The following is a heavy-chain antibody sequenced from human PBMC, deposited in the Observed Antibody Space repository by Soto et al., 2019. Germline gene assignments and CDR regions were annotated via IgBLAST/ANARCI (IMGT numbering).Heavy chain of an antibody. CDR1: GASITSNNW. V-gene: IGHV4-4*02. J-gene: IGHJ6*02. D-gene: IGHD3-22*01. CDR3: ARTSYYDSTGYYNLDV. CDR2: IHHSETT. Sequence: PSETLSLTCAVSGASITSNNWWAWLRRSPGKGLEWIGEIHHSETTNYNPSLNSRVSISVDKSKNQFSLKLSSVNAADTADYYCARTSYYDSTGYYNLDVWGPGTTVTFSS.